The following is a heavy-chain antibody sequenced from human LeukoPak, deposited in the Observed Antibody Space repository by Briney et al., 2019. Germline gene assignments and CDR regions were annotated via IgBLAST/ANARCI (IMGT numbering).Heavy chain of an antibody. CDR3: ARNSDTSGYYFDY. CDR2: IYFSGSA. Sequence: PSETLSLTCTVSGDSINSGGYYWSWIRQHPGKGLEWIGYIYFSGSAYYNPSLKSRVSISVDTSENQFSLKLSAVTAADTAMYYCARNSDTSGYYFDYWGQGTLVTVSS. CDR1: GDSINSGGYY. J-gene: IGHJ4*02. D-gene: IGHD3-22*01. V-gene: IGHV4-31*03.